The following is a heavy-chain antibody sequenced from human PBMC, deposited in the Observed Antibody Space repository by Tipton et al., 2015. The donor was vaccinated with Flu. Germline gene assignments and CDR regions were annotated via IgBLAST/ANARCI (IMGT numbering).Heavy chain of an antibody. D-gene: IGHD1-26*01. V-gene: IGHV4-59*01. Sequence: TLSLTCIVSGGSISTDYWSWIRQPPGKGLEWIGYMYNSGSTNYNPSLKSRVTISVDTSKNQFSLRLTSVTAADTAVYYCARSIVGSITEPYYLDYWGQGTLFTGSS. CDR1: GGSISTDY. CDR3: ARSIVGSITEPYYLDY. J-gene: IGHJ4*02. CDR2: MYNSGST.